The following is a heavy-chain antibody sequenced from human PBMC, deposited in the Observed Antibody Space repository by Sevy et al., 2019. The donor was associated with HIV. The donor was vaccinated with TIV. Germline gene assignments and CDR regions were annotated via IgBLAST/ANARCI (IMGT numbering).Heavy chain of an antibody. CDR1: GGSITSLY. D-gene: IGHD3-16*01. J-gene: IGHJ4*02. Sequence: SETLSLTCTVSGGSITSLYWNWIRQPPGKGLEWIANIYYNGHINYNPSLKSRVTLSLDTSKNQFSLRLSSVTADDTAMYYCAGENAGGNGYSWGQGTLVTVSS. CDR3: AGENAGGNGYS. V-gene: IGHV4-59*11. CDR2: IYYNGHI.